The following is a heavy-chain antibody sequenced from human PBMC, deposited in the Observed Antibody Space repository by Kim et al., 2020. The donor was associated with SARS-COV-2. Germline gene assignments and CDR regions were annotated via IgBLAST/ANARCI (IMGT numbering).Heavy chain of an antibody. CDR3: ARVKRAGTTDWFDP. CDR1: GFTFNKYW. V-gene: IGHV3-7*03. D-gene: IGHD1-7*01. Sequence: GGSLRLSCAASGFTFNKYWMSWVRQAPGKGLEWVANVKQDESEKYYVDSLMGRFTISRDNAKNSVYLQMSSLRAEDTAVYFCARVKRAGTTDWFDPWGQGTLVTVS. J-gene: IGHJ5*02. CDR2: VKQDESEK.